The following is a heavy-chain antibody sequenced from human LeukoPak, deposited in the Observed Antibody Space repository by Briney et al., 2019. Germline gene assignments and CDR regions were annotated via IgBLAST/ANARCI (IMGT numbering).Heavy chain of an antibody. CDR2: ISRNSYNI. CDR1: GFSFRNYA. D-gene: IGHD3-9*01. J-gene: IGHJ4*02. Sequence: GGSLRLSCAASGFSFRNYAMNWVRQAPGKGLEWVAGISRNSYNIAYGDSVKGRFTISRDNAKKSLSLQMNSLGTEDTAFYYCAKSRDDGTGYYYDYWGQGVLVTVAS. V-gene: IGHV3-9*01. CDR3: AKSRDDGTGYYYDY.